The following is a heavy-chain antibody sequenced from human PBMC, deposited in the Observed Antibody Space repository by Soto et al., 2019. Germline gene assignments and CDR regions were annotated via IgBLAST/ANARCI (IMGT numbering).Heavy chain of an antibody. CDR2: IIPIFGTA. D-gene: IGHD6-13*01. J-gene: IGHJ6*01. CDR1: GGTFSSYA. CDR3: ARDLTGQPFRRYYYGMDV. Sequence: GASVKVSGKDSGGTFSSYAISWVRQAPGQGLEWMGGIIPIFGTANYAQKFQGRVTITADKSTSTAYMELSSLRSEDTAVYYCARDLTGQPFRRYYYGMDVW. V-gene: IGHV1-69*06.